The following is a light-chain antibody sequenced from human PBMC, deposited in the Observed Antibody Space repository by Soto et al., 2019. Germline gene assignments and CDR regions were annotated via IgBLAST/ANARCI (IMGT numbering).Light chain of an antibody. V-gene: IGKV3-15*01. CDR3: QQYNNWPRT. Sequence: EILMTQSPATLSVSPWERATLTCRASQSVSSNLAWYQQKPAQAPRLLIYGASTRAAGIPARVSGSGSGTEVTLTISSLQSEDFAVYYCQQYNNWPRTFGQGTKVDI. CDR2: GAS. CDR1: QSVSSN. J-gene: IGKJ1*01.